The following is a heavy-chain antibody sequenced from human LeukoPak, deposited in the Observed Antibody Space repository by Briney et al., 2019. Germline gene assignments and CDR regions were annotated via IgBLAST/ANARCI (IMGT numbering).Heavy chain of an antibody. D-gene: IGHD3-3*01. CDR3: AAVRFLEWRTHDY. J-gene: IGHJ4*02. V-gene: IGHV1-2*02. CDR2: INPNSGGT. CDR1: GYTFTGYY. Sequence: ASVKVSCKASGYTFTGYYMHWVRQAPGQGLEWMGWINPNSGGTNYAQKFQGRVTMTRDTSISTAYMELSRLRSDDTAVYYWAAVRFLEWRTHDYWGQGTLVTVSS.